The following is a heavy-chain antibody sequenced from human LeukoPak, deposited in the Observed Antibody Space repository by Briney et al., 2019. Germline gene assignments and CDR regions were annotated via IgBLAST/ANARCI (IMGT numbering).Heavy chain of an antibody. J-gene: IGHJ4*02. CDR1: GYTFTSYG. V-gene: IGHV1-18*01. CDR3: ARHPGIAVAGTSPPFDY. Sequence: ASAKVSCKASGYTFTSYGISWVRQAPGQGLEWMGWISAYNGNTNYAQKLQGRVTMTTDTSTSTAYMELRSLRSDDTAVYYCARHPGIAVAGTSPPFDYWGQGTLVTVSS. CDR2: ISAYNGNT. D-gene: IGHD6-19*01.